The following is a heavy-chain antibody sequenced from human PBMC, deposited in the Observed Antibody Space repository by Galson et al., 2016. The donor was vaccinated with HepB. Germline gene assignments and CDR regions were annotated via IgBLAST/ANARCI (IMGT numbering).Heavy chain of an antibody. J-gene: IGHJ3*02. Sequence: QSGAEVKKPGESLKISCKGSGYNFTYYCIGWVRQMPGKGLEWMGIIYPGDSDPRYSPAFQGQVTMSADRSSNTAYLQWSSLKASYTAIYYSATSYSRSFFDYFDIWGQGTMVTVSS. CDR1: GYNFTYYC. CDR3: ATSYSRSFFDYFDI. V-gene: IGHV5-51*01. CDR2: IYPGDSDP. D-gene: IGHD6-6*01.